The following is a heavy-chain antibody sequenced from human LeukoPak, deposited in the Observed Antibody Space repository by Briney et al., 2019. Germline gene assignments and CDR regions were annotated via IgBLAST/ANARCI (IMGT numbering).Heavy chain of an antibody. Sequence: GGSLRLSCAASGFTFSSYGMHWVRQAPGKGLEWVAFIRYDGSNKYYADSVKGRFTISRDNSKNTLYLQMNSLRAEDTAVYYCAKDPLGYCSSTSCPGPFDYWGQGTLVTVSS. D-gene: IGHD2-2*01. CDR2: IRYDGSNK. J-gene: IGHJ4*02. CDR3: AKDPLGYCSSTSCPGPFDY. V-gene: IGHV3-30*02. CDR1: GFTFSSYG.